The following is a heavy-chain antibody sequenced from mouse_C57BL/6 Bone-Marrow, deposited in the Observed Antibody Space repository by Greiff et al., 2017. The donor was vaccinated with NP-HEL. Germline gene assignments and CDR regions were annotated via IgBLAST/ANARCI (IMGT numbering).Heavy chain of an antibody. CDR1: GFNIKDDY. CDR2: IDPENGDT. V-gene: IGHV14-4*01. D-gene: IGHD3-2*02. J-gene: IGHJ2*01. Sequence: MVESGAELVRPGASVKLSCTASGFNIKDDYMHWVKQRPEQGLEWIGWIDPENGDTEYASKFQGKATITADTSSNTAYLQLSSLTSEDTAVYYCTTETAQATFDYWGQGTTLTVSS. CDR3: TTETAQATFDY.